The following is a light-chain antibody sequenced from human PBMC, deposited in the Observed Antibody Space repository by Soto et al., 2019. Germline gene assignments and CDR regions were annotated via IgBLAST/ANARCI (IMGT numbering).Light chain of an antibody. J-gene: IGLJ3*02. CDR1: SSDVGGYNY. V-gene: IGLV2-14*01. CDR3: SSYASTPRA. CDR2: DVG. Sequence: QSALTQPASVSGSPGQSITISCTGTSSDVGGYNYVSWYQQHPGKAPKLMIYDVGNRPAGVSNRFSGSKSGNTASLSISGLQAEDEADYYCSSYASTPRAFGGGTKLTVL.